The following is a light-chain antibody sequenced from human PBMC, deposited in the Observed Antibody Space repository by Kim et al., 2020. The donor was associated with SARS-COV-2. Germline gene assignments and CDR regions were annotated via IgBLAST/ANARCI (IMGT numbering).Light chain of an antibody. Sequence: DIQMTQSPSSLSASVGDRVTITCRASQTTSSWLAWYQQKPGKAPKLLIYKASSLGSGVPSRFSGSGSGTEFTLTISSLQPDDFASYYCQQYNSYPVTFGQGTKLEI. CDR3: QQYNSYPVT. J-gene: IGKJ2*01. CDR1: QTTSSW. CDR2: KAS. V-gene: IGKV1-5*03.